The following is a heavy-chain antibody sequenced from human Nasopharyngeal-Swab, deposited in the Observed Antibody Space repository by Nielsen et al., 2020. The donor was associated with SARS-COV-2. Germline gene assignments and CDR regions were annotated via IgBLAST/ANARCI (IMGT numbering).Heavy chain of an antibody. V-gene: IGHV4-39*07. Sequence: SETLSLTCTVSGGSISSSSYYWGWIRQPPGKGLEWIGSIYYSGSTYYNPSLKSRVTISVDTSKNQFSLKLSSVTAADTAVYYCASAYYYDRYFDYWGQGTLVTVSS. D-gene: IGHD3-22*01. CDR2: IYYSGST. J-gene: IGHJ4*02. CDR3: ASAYYYDRYFDY. CDR1: GGSISSSSYY.